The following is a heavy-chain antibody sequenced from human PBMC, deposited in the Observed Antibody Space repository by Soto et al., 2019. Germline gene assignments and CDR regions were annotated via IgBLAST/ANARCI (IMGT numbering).Heavy chain of an antibody. Sequence: QVQLVESGGGVVQPGRSLRLSCAASGFTFSSYAMHWVRQAPGKGLEWVAVISYDGSNKYYADSVKGRFTISRDNSKNTLYLQMNSLRAEDMAVYYCARDAGAVAADYFDYWGQGTLVTVSS. CDR3: ARDAGAVAADYFDY. D-gene: IGHD6-19*01. CDR2: ISYDGSNK. V-gene: IGHV3-30-3*01. J-gene: IGHJ4*02. CDR1: GFTFSSYA.